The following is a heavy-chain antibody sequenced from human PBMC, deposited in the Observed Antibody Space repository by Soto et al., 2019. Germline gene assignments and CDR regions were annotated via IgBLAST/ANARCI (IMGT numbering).Heavy chain of an antibody. CDR1: GYSFTNYG. Sequence: GASVKVSCKASGYSFTNYGITWVRQAPGQGLEWMGWISYNGNTNYAQNLQGRVTMTTDTSTNTAYMGLRGLSSDDTAVYYCARVEDYFDSSGYNHWGQGTLVTVSS. CDR2: ISYNGNT. D-gene: IGHD3-22*01. V-gene: IGHV1-18*04. J-gene: IGHJ5*02. CDR3: ARVEDYFDSSGYNH.